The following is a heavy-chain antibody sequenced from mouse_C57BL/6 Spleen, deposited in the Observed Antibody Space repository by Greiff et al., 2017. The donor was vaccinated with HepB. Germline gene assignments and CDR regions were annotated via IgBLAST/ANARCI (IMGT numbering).Heavy chain of an antibody. J-gene: IGHJ1*03. CDR1: GYTFTSYW. D-gene: IGHD2-2*01. CDR2: IHPNSGST. Sequence: QVQLQQPGAELVKPGASVKLSCKASGYTFTSYWMHWVKQRPGQGLEWIGMIHPNSGSTNYNEKFKSKATLTVDKSSSTAYMQLSSLTSEDSAVYYCARLGARYYGYGDWYFDVWGTGTTVTVSS. CDR3: ARLGARYYGYGDWYFDV. V-gene: IGHV1-64*01.